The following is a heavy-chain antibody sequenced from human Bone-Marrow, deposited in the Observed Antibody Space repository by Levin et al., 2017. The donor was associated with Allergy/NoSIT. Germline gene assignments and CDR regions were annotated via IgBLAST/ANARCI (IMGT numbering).Heavy chain of an antibody. CDR2: IKQDGTEK. D-gene: IGHD2-21*01. CDR1: GFPFRSYW. Sequence: GESLKISCADSGFPFRSYWMTWVRQAPGKGLEWVASIKQDGTEKFYVDSVKGRFNISRDHAKKSRFLQKRGLRVDDTAVYYCASRVIDTVDHGMDVCGQGTTVTVTS. V-gene: IGHV3-7*01. CDR3: ASRVIDTVDHGMDV. J-gene: IGHJ6*02.